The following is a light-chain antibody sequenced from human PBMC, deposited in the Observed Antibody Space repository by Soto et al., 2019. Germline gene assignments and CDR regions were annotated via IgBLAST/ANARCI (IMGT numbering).Light chain of an antibody. CDR3: QQYGSSTLT. Sequence: EIVLTQSPGTLSLSPGERATLSCRASQSVSNNYLAWYQQKPGQAPRLLIYSASNRATGIPDRFSGSGSGTEFTLTISRLEPEDFAVYYCQQYGSSTLTVGGGT. CDR2: SAS. V-gene: IGKV3-20*01. CDR1: QSVSNNY. J-gene: IGKJ4*01.